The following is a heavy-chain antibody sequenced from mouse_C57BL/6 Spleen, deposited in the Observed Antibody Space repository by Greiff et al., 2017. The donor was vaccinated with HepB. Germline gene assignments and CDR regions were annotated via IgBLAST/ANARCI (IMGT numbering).Heavy chain of an antibody. Sequence: DVHLVESGGGLVKPGGSLKLSCAASGFTFSSYAMSWVRQTPEKRLEWVATISDGGSYTYYPDNVKGRFTISRDNAKNNLYLQMSHLKSEDTAMYYCARDHPSHYYAMDYWGQGTSVTVSS. CDR3: ARDHPSHYYAMDY. CDR1: GFTFSSYA. J-gene: IGHJ4*01. V-gene: IGHV5-4*01. CDR2: ISDGGSYT.